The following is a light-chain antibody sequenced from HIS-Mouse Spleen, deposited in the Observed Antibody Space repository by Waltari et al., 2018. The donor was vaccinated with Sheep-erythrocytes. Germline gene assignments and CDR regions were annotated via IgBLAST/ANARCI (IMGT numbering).Light chain of an antibody. CDR2: AAS. Sequence: DIQLTQSPSFLSASVGDRVTITCRASQGISSYLAWYQQKPGKAPKLLIYAASTLQSGVPSRFSGSGSGTEFTLTNSSLQPEDFATYYCQQLNRYPFTFGPGTKVDIK. CDR1: QGISSY. V-gene: IGKV1-9*01. CDR3: QQLNRYPFT. J-gene: IGKJ3*01.